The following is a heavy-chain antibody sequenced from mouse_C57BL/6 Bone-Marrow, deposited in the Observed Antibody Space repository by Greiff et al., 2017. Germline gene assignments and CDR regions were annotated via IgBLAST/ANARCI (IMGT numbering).Heavy chain of an antibody. CDR1: GFTFSSHG. Sequence: EVKLVESGGDLVKPGGSLKLSCAASGFTFSSHGMSWVRQTPDKRLEWVATISSGGSYTYYPDSVKGRFTISRDNAKNTLYLQMSSLKSEDTAMYYCARLGLRQFAYWGQGTLVTVSA. V-gene: IGHV5-6*01. CDR2: ISSGGSYT. CDR3: ARLGLRQFAY. D-gene: IGHD2-4*01. J-gene: IGHJ3*01.